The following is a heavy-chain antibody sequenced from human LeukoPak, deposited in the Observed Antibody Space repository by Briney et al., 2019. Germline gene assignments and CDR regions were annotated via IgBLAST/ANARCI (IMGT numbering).Heavy chain of an antibody. V-gene: IGHV3-64D*06. Sequence: GGSLILSCSASGFTFSTFPIHWVRQAPGKGLEYFSAISRNGDTTYYADSVKGRFTISRDNSKNTLYLQMSSLRPEDTAVYYCVKALTDDAFDIWGQGTMVTVSS. CDR2: ISRNGDTT. CDR1: GFTFSTFP. J-gene: IGHJ3*02. CDR3: VKALTDDAFDI.